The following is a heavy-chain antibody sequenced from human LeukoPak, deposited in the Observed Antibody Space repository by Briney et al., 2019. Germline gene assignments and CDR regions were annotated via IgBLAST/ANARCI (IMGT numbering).Heavy chain of an antibody. D-gene: IGHD5-24*01. V-gene: IGHV3-23*01. CDR2: TSGSGGST. CDR3: TTTGGRDGDF. J-gene: IGHJ4*02. CDR1: GLTFSTYA. Sequence: GGSLRLSCAASGLTFSTYAMSWVRQAPGKGLEWVALTSGSGGSTYYADSVKGRFTISRDNAKNSLYLQMNGLRVEDTAVYYCTTTGGRDGDFWGQGTLVTVSS.